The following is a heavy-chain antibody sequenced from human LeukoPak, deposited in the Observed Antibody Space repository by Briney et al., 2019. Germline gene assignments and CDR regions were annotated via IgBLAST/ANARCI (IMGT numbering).Heavy chain of an antibody. D-gene: IGHD3-10*01. CDR1: GFTFSSYA. J-gene: IGHJ3*02. CDR3: ARTYYYDAFDI. Sequence: GGSLRLSCAASGFTFSSYAMHWVRQAPGKGLEWVAVISYDGSNKCYADSVKGRFTISRDNSKNTLYLQMNSLRAEDTAVYYCARTYYYDAFDIWGQGTMVTVSS. V-gene: IGHV3-30*04. CDR2: ISYDGSNK.